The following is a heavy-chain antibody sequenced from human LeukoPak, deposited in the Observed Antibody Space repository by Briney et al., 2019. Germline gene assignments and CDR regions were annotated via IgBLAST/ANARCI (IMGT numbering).Heavy chain of an antibody. V-gene: IGHV3-23*01. CDR3: ARDLHYDTSGYSGY. D-gene: IGHD3-22*01. CDR2: ISPSGSTT. CDR1: GFTFSSYA. Sequence: PGGSLRLSCAASGFTFSSYAMTWVRQAPGKGLEWVSSISPSGSTTYYADSVKGRFTISRDNAKNSLYLQMNSLRAEDTAVYYCARDLHYDTSGYSGYWGQGTLVTVSS. J-gene: IGHJ4*02.